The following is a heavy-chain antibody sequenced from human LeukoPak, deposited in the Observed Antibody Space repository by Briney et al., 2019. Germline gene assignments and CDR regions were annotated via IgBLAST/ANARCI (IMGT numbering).Heavy chain of an antibody. V-gene: IGHV3-15*01. J-gene: IGHJ4*02. CDR2: IKSKTDGGTT. D-gene: IGHD3-22*01. CDR1: GFTFSDAW. Sequence: GGSLRLSCAASGFTFSDAWMSWGRQAPGKGLEWVGRIKSKTDGGTTDYAAPVKGRFTISRDDSKNTLYLQMNSLKIEGTAVYYCARYYGDSGSQYYFDYWGQGTLVTVSS. CDR3: ARYYGDSGSQYYFDY.